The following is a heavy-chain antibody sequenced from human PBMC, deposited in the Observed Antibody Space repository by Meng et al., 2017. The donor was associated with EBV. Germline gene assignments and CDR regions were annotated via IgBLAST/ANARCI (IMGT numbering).Heavy chain of an antibody. Sequence: QWQCVQSWSQLTKLGASCKISCKTSGHAFSTDAVNWVRQAPGQGLEWMGWINTNNGFPSYAQGCTGRLVFSLDTSVSTAFLQISGLKAEDTAVYYCARGLAYGDYGLDSWGQGTLVTVSS. V-gene: IGHV7-4-1*02. CDR3: ARGLAYGDYGLDS. CDR1: GHAFSTDA. D-gene: IGHD4-17*01. CDR2: INTNNGFP. J-gene: IGHJ4*02.